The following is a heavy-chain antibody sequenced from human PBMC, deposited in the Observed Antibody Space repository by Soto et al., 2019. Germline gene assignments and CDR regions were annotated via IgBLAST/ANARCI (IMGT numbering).Heavy chain of an antibody. CDR3: ARVRATVTTGRSDYYYGMDV. J-gene: IGHJ6*02. CDR1: GGSISSYY. V-gene: IGHV4-59*01. Sequence: LSLTCSVSGGSISSYYWSWIRQPPGKGLEWIGYIYYSGSTNYNPSLKSRVTISVDTSKNQFSLKLSSVTAADTAVYYCARVRATVTTGRSDYYYGMDVWGQGTTVTVSS. D-gene: IGHD4-4*01. CDR2: IYYSGST.